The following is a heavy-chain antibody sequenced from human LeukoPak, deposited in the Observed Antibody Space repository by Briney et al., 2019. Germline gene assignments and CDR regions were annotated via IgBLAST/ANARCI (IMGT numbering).Heavy chain of an antibody. V-gene: IGHV1-46*01. Sequence: GASVKVSCKASGYTFTSYYMHWVRQAPGQGLEWMGIINPSGGSTSYAQKFQGRVTMTRDTSTSTVYMELSSLRSEDTAVYYCARDLTVTTFQGYGMDVWGQGTTVTVSS. CDR3: ARDLTVTTFQGYGMDV. D-gene: IGHD4-17*01. CDR2: INPSGGST. CDR1: GYTFTSYY. J-gene: IGHJ6*02.